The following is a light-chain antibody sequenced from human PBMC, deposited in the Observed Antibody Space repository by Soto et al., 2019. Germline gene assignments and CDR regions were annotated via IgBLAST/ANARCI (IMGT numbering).Light chain of an antibody. CDR1: QALSKY. V-gene: IGKV1-33*01. CDR2: DVF. Sequence: DIQMTQSASSLPASVGDTVTISCQASQALSKYLHWFQPKPGKAPKLLIYDVFNVETGVPSRFSGRGSGTDFTLSISNPQAEDFATYYCQQYDQWPSTFGGGTKV. CDR3: QQYDQWPST. J-gene: IGKJ4*01.